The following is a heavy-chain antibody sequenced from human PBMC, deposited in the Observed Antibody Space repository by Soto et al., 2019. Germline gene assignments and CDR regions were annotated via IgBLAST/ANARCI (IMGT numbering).Heavy chain of an antibody. CDR1: GGTFSTYA. CDR2: IIPIYGTA. J-gene: IGHJ4*02. CDR3: AREDKPGGYTPPGTSGFDS. D-gene: IGHD5-12*01. V-gene: IGHV1-69*12. Sequence: QVQLVQAGAEVKKPGSSVKVSCKASGGTFSTYAISWVRQAPGQGLEWMGGIIPIYGTANYAQKFQGRLTMPADESTSTGYMEMSGLSSDDTAVYYWAREDKPGGYTPPGTSGFDSWGQGTLVTVSS.